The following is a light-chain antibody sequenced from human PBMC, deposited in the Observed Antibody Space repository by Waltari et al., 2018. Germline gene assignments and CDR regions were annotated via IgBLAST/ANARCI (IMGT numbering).Light chain of an antibody. V-gene: IGKV3-11*01. Sequence: DIVLTQSPALLSLLPGEGPSLSCRASQSVTNYLAWYQQKPGQAPRLLIYDTSNRATGIPARFSGSGFGTDFTLTISSLEPEDFAVYYCQQRLNWPLTFGGGTKVEIK. J-gene: IGKJ4*01. CDR1: QSVTNY. CDR3: QQRLNWPLT. CDR2: DTS.